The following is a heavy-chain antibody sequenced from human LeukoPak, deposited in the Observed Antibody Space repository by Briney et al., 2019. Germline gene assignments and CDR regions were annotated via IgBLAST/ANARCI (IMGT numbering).Heavy chain of an antibody. Sequence: SEPLSLTCTVSGDSISSYYWRWIRQPPGKGLEWIGYIYYGGSTNYYPSLKSRVTISVDTSKKHFSLKLSSVTAAETAVYYCARHDSYDGSGYYSGYFQHWGQGALVTVSS. D-gene: IGHD3-22*01. J-gene: IGHJ1*01. CDR2: IYYGGST. CDR1: GDSISSYY. V-gene: IGHV4-59*08. CDR3: ARHDSYDGSGYYSGYFQH.